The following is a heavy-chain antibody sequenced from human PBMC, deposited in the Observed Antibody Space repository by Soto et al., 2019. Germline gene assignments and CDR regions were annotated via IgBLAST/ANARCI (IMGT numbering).Heavy chain of an antibody. CDR3: ARYLGRITGTIDP. CDR2: IYYSGST. J-gene: IGHJ5*02. Sequence: PSETLSLTCTVSGGSISSGDYYWSWIRQPPGKGLEWIGYIYYSGSTYYNPSLKSRVTISVDTSKNQFSLKLSSVTAADTAVYYCARYLGRITGTIDPWGQGTLVTV. CDR1: GGSISSGDYY. D-gene: IGHD1-7*01. V-gene: IGHV4-30-4*01.